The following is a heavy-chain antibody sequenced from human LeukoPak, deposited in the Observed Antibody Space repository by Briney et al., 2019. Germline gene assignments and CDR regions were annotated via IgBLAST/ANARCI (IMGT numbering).Heavy chain of an antibody. D-gene: IGHD2-2*01. Sequence: PGGSLRLSCAASGFTFSNNYMSWVRQAPGKGLEWVSVIYSGGKTYYADSVKGRLTISRENSKNTLYLQMNSLRAEDTAVYYCATLLRKDCSSTTCNRIYFGSCGQGILVTVSS. V-gene: IGHV3-66*01. J-gene: IGHJ4*02. CDR2: IYSGGKT. CDR1: GFTFSNNY. CDR3: ATLLRKDCSSTTCNRIYFGS.